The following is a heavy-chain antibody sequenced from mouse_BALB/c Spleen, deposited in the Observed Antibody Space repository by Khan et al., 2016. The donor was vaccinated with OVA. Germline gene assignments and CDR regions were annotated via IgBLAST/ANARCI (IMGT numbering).Heavy chain of an antibody. CDR1: GFTFSSYG. V-gene: IGHV5-6*01. D-gene: IGHD4-1*01. Sequence: EVELVESGGDLVKPGGSLKLSCAASGFTFSSYGMSWVRQTPDKRLEWVATISSGGSYTYYPDSVKGRFTISRDKAKNTLYLQMSSLKSEDTAMEYCERHTGTPFDYWGQGTTLTVSS. CDR3: ERHTGTPFDY. CDR2: ISSGGSYT. J-gene: IGHJ2*01.